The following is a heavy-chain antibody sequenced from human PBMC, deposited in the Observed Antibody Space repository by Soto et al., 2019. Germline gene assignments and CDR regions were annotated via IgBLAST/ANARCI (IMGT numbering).Heavy chain of an antibody. Sequence: LCCAASEFNSRDLYISCVSKTQKKELEWVAVIYSGGSTYYADSVKGRFTISRDNSKNTLYLQMNSLRAEDTAVYYCARDDRRAGGYRSGSYLSLYYYGSDVWGHRTTVTVSS. D-gene: IGHD3-10*01. CDR3: ARDDRRAGGYRSGSYLSLYYYGSDV. J-gene: IGHJ6*02. CDR2: IYSGGST. CDR1: EFNSRDLY. V-gene: IGHV3-53*01.